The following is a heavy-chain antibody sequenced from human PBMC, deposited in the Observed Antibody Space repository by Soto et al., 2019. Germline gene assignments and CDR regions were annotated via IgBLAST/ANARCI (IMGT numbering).Heavy chain of an antibody. CDR2: IYYSGST. V-gene: IGHV4-30-4*01. D-gene: IGHD3-10*01. CDR1: GGSISSGDYY. Sequence: QVQLQESGPGLVKPSQTLSLTRTVSGGSISSGDYYWSWIRQPPGKGLEWIGYIYYSGSTYYNPSLKSRVTISVDTSKNQFSLKLSSVTAADTAVYYCAREALGMVRGVIITGSRYYYGMDVWGQGTTVTVSS. J-gene: IGHJ6*02. CDR3: AREALGMVRGVIITGSRYYYGMDV.